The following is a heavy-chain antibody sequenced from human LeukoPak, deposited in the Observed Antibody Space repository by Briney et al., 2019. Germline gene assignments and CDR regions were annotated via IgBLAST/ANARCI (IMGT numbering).Heavy chain of an antibody. CDR3: ARDQYDTWSRRGNFDS. J-gene: IGHJ4*02. V-gene: IGHV3-30*03. CDR1: GFTFSSYG. D-gene: IGHD3-3*01. Sequence: GGSLRLSCAASGFTFSSYGMHWVRQAPGKGLEWVAVISYDGSNKYYADSVKGRFTISRDNAKNSLYLQMNSLRAEDTAVFYCARDQYDTWSRRGNFDSWGQGTLVIVSS. CDR2: ISYDGSNK.